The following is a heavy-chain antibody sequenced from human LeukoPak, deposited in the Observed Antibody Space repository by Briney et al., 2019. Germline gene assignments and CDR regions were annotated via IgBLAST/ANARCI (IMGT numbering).Heavy chain of an antibody. CDR3: ASRGTIGYCSSTSCRHDRYYYYYMDV. D-gene: IGHD2-2*01. Sequence: PSETLSLTCAVYGGSFSGYYWSWIRQPPGKGLEWIGEINHSGSTNYNSSLKSRVTISVDTSKNQFSMKLSSVAAADTAVYYCASRGTIGYCSSTSCRHDRYYYYYMDVWGKGTTVTVSS. J-gene: IGHJ6*03. CDR1: GGSFSGYY. CDR2: INHSGST. V-gene: IGHV4-34*01.